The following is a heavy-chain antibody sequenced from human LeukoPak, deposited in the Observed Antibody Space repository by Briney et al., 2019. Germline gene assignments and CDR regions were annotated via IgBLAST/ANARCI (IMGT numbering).Heavy chain of an antibody. V-gene: IGHV3-23*01. CDR3: AKSSLVTPYDY. CDR1: GFTFSSYA. Sequence: PGGSLRLSCAASGFTFSSYAMSWVRQAPGKGLEWVPSISGSGGSTYYADYVKGRFTISGDNSKNTPDLQMNSLRAEDTAVYYCAKSSLVTPYDYWGQGTLVSVSS. D-gene: IGHD2-15*01. J-gene: IGHJ4*02. CDR2: ISGSGGST.